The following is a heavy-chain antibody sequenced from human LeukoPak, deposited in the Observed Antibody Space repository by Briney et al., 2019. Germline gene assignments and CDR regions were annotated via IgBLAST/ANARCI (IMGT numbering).Heavy chain of an antibody. V-gene: IGHV1-69*05. CDR1: GGTFSSYA. J-gene: IGHJ4*02. Sequence: ASVKVSCKASGGTFSSYAISWARQAPGQGLEWMGGIIPIFGTANYAQKFQGRVTITTDESTSTAYMELSSLRSEDTAVYYCARKDSQGYFDYWGQGTLVTVSS. CDR2: IIPIFGTA. CDR3: ARKDSQGYFDY. D-gene: IGHD5-18*01.